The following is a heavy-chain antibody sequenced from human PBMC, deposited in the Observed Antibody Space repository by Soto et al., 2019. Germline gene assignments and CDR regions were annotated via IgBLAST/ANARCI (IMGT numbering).Heavy chain of an antibody. D-gene: IGHD6-13*01. Sequence: PGESLKISCKGSGYSFTSYWIGWVRQMPGKGLEWMGIIYPGDSDTRYSPSFQGQVTISADKSISTAYLQWSSLKASDTAMYYCARQLVWYPYYYYGMDVWGQGTTVTVSS. CDR3: ARQLVWYPYYYYGMDV. V-gene: IGHV5-51*01. CDR2: IYPGDSDT. J-gene: IGHJ6*02. CDR1: GYSFTSYW.